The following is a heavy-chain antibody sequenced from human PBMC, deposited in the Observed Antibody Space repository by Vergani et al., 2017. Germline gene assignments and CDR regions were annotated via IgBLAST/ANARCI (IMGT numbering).Heavy chain of an antibody. V-gene: IGHV1-8*01. J-gene: IGHJ4*02. CDR2: MNPNSGNT. D-gene: IGHD4-17*01. CDR1: GYTFTSYD. CDR3: AMSTVTTENDPFDY. Sequence: VQLVESGGGLVQPGGSLRLSCAASGYTFTSYDINWVRQATGQGLEWMGWMNPNSGNTGYAQKFQGRVTMTRNTSISTAYMELSSLRSEDTAVYYCAMSTVTTENDPFDYWGQGTLVTVSS.